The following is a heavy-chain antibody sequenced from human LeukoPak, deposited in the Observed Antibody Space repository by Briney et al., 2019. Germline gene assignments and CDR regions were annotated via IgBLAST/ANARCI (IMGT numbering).Heavy chain of an antibody. Sequence: PSETLSLTCTVSGGSITSSSYYWGWIRQPPGKGLEWIGGIYYSGSTYYNPSLKSRVTIFVDTSKNQFSLKLSSVTAADTAVYYCARFSYYDILTGYYLSPWGQGTLVTVSS. CDR3: ARFSYYDILTGYYLSP. D-gene: IGHD3-9*01. V-gene: IGHV4-39*01. J-gene: IGHJ5*02. CDR2: IYYSGST. CDR1: GGSITSSSYY.